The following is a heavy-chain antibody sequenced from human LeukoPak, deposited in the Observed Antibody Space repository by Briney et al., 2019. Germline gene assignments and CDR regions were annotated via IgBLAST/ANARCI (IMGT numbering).Heavy chain of an antibody. V-gene: IGHV3-23*01. Sequence: PGGSLRLSCAASGFTVSSNYMSWVRRAPGKGLEWVSAISGSGGSTYYADSVKGRFTISRDNSKNTLYLQMNSLRAEDTAAYYCAKDLVGIWSDYFDYWGQGTLVTVSS. D-gene: IGHD3-3*01. CDR1: GFTVSSNY. CDR2: ISGSGGST. CDR3: AKDLVGIWSDYFDY. J-gene: IGHJ4*02.